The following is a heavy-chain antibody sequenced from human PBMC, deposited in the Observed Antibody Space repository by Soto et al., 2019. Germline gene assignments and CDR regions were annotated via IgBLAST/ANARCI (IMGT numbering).Heavy chain of an antibody. J-gene: IGHJ4*02. CDR1: GFKISSYS. Sequence: EVQMVESGGGLVQPGGSLRLSCAASGFKISSYSMNWDRQAPGKRMERDSYISSSSSTIYYADSVKGRFTSSRDNAKNSLYLQMNSLRAEDTAVYYCARGAYYYDSSGLSYWGQGTLVTVSS. D-gene: IGHD3-22*01. CDR2: ISSSSSTI. CDR3: ARGAYYYDSSGLSY. V-gene: IGHV3-48*01.